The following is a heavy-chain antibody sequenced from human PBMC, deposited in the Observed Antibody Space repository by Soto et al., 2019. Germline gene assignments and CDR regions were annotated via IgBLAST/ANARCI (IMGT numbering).Heavy chain of an antibody. D-gene: IGHD2-15*01. V-gene: IGHV4-4*07. CDR2: FYSSGGT. J-gene: IGHJ4*02. CDR1: GDSISNYF. CDR3: ARRDSVSSGRALDS. Sequence: PSETLSLTCTVSGDSISNYFWSWIRQPAGKGLEWIGRFYSSGGTKYNPSLRSRVTMSVDTSKNQFSLKLTSVTAADTAVYYCARRDSVSSGRALDSWGQGTLVTVSS.